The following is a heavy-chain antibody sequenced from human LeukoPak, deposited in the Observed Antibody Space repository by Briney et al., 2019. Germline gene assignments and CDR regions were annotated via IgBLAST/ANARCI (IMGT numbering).Heavy chain of an antibody. J-gene: IGHJ5*02. Sequence: SVKVSCKASGGTFSSYAISWVRQAPAQGLEWMGRIIPILGIATYAQKFQGRVTITADKSTSTAYMELSSLRSEDTAVYYCARDSLRFLEWSPGRVCWFDPWGQGTLVTVSS. CDR1: GGTFSSYA. CDR3: ARDSLRFLEWSPGRVCWFDP. D-gene: IGHD3-3*01. CDR2: IIPILGIA. V-gene: IGHV1-69*04.